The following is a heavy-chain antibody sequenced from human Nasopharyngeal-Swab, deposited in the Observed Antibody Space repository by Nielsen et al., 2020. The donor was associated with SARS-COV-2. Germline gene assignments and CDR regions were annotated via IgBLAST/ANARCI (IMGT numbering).Heavy chain of an antibody. Sequence: GESLKIPCPASGFTLSSYSMNRVRHAPGNGQECVSYISSSSSTIYYADSVKGRFTISRDNAKNSLYLQMNSLRDEDTAVYYCARDQVGLRFLEWLPKNYYYYYGMDVWGQGTTVTVSS. CDR2: ISSSSSTI. D-gene: IGHD3-3*01. CDR3: ARDQVGLRFLEWLPKNYYYYYGMDV. V-gene: IGHV3-48*02. J-gene: IGHJ6*02. CDR1: GFTLSSYS.